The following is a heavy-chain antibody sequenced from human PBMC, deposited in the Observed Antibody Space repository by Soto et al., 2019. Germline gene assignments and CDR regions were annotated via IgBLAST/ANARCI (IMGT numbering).Heavy chain of an antibody. Sequence: SETLSLTCTVSGGSISSSSYYWGWIRQPPGTGLEGIGSIYYSGSTYYNPSLKSRVTISVDTSKNQFSLKLSSVTAADTAVYYCASPQGPVMGSSFLREYYYYGMDVWAKGPRSPSP. CDR2: IYYSGST. CDR1: GGSISSSSYY. V-gene: IGHV4-39*01. J-gene: IGHJ6*02. D-gene: IGHD6-6*01. CDR3: ASPQGPVMGSSFLREYYYYGMDV.